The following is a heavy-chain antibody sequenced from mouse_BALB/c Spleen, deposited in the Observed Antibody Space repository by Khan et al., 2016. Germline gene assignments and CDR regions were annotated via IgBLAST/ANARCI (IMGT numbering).Heavy chain of an antibody. CDR1: EFTFSSYG. Sequence: EVELVESGGDLVKPGGSLKLSCAASEFTFSSYGMSWVRQTPDKRLEWVATISSGGSYTYYPDSVKGRFTISRDNAKNTLYLQMSSLKSEDTAMYYCARHEPGYYAMDYWGQGTSVTVSS. J-gene: IGHJ4*01. CDR2: ISSGGSYT. V-gene: IGHV5-6*01. CDR3: ARHEPGYYAMDY.